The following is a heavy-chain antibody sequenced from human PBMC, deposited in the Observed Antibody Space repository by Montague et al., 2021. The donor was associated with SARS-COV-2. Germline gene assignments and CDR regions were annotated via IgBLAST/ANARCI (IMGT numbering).Heavy chain of an antibody. CDR1: GGSVNRGNYY. CDR2: IPTSGNT. CDR3: ARDTEVEIRTYSYYKMDV. D-gene: IGHD2-21*01. Sequence: TLSLTCTVSGGSVNRGNYYWSWIRQPAGKRLEWMGRIPTSGNTNYNPSLKSRLSILVDTSKNQFSLNLRSVTAADTAVYYCARDTEVEIRTYSYYKMDVWGLGTTVTVSS. J-gene: IGHJ6*02. V-gene: IGHV4-61*02.